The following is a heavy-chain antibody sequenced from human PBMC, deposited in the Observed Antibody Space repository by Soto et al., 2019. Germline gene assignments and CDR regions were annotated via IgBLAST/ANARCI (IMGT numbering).Heavy chain of an antibody. CDR1: GGSISSYY. D-gene: IGHD5-12*01. J-gene: IGHJ4*02. CDR3: AREGSYSAYNFAHGIQLWSFDF. V-gene: IGHV4-4*07. Sequence: SETLSLTCTVSGGSISSYYWSWIRQPAGKGLEWIGRIYTSGSTNYSPSLKSRVTMSVDTSKNHFSLNLSSVTAADMAVYYCAREGSYSAYNFAHGIQLWSFDFWGQGALVTVSS. CDR2: IYTSGST.